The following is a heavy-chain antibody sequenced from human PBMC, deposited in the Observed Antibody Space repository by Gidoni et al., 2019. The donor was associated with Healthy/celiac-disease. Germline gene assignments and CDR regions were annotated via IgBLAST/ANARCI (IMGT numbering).Heavy chain of an antibody. CDR3: ARGRVYTSTDY. CDR1: GGSFSGYY. V-gene: IGHV4-34*01. CDR2: INHSGST. J-gene: IGHJ4*02. D-gene: IGHD2-8*01. Sequence: QVQLQQWGAGLLKPSETLSLTCAVYGGSFSGYYWSWIRQPPGKGLEWIGEINHSGSTNYNPSLKSRVTISVDTSKNQFSLKLSSVTAADTAVYYCARGRVYTSTDYWGQGTLVTVSS.